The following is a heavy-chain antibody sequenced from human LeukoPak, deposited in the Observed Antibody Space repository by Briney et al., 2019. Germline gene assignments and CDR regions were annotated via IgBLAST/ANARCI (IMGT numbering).Heavy chain of an antibody. CDR2: ISAYNGNT. CDR1: GYTFTSYG. CDR3: ARDVGEYCSSTSCYASDY. Sequence: ASVKVSCKASGYTFTSYGISWVRQAPGQGLEWMGWISAYNGNTNYAQKFQGRVTMTRDTSTSTAYMELSRLRSDDTAVYYCARDVGEYCSSTSCYASDYWGQGTLVTVSS. V-gene: IGHV1-18*01. J-gene: IGHJ4*02. D-gene: IGHD2-2*01.